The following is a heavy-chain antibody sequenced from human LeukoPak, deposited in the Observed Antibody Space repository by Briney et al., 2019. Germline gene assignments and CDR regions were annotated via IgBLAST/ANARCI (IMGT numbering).Heavy chain of an antibody. D-gene: IGHD4-17*01. CDR3: AREGGDLNSFDY. CDR1: GGSISSGGYY. J-gene: IGHJ4*02. CDR2: IYYSGST. V-gene: IGHV4-31*03. Sequence: PSQTLSLTCTVSGGSISSGGYYWSWIRQHPGKGLEWIGYIYYSGSTYYNPSLKSRVTISVDRSKNQFSLKLSSVTAADTAVYYCAREGGDLNSFDYWGQGTLVTVSS.